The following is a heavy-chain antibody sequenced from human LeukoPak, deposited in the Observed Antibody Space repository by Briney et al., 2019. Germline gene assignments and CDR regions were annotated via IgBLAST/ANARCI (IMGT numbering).Heavy chain of an antibody. D-gene: IGHD3-22*01. CDR3: ARDPYYYDSSGYSSSHAFDI. V-gene: IGHV4-59*01. J-gene: IGHJ3*02. CDR2: IYYSGST. Sequence: PSETLSLTCTVSGGSLSSYYWSWIRQPPGKGLEWIGYIYYSGSTNSNPSLKSRVTISVDTSKNQFSLKLSSATAADTAVYYCARDPYYYDSSGYSSSHAFDIWGQGTMVTVSS. CDR1: GGSLSSYY.